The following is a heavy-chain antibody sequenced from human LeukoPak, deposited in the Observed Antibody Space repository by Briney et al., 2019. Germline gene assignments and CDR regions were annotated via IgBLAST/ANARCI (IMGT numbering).Heavy chain of an antibody. V-gene: IGHV3-49*03. CDR3: ARDQWGGDPHNSYYYSRDV. CDR1: GFTFGDFA. J-gene: IGHJ6*03. D-gene: IGHD4-17*01. CDR2: IRSVNYGGAV. Sequence: PGGSLRLSCTTSGFTFGDFAMSWFRQAPGKGLEWVGFIRSVNYGGAVEYAASVKGRFTISRDDSRRVAYLQMDGLRTEDTALYYCARDQWGGDPHNSYYYSRDVGAKGTT.